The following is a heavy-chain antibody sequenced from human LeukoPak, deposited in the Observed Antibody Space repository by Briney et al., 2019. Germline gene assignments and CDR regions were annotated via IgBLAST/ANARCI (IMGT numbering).Heavy chain of an antibody. Sequence: ASVKVSCKASGYTFTSYGISWVRQAPGQGLEWMGWISAYNGNTNYAQKLQGRVTMTTDTPTSTAYMELRSLRSDDTAVYYCAREYQLLWDYYYYYMDVWGKGTTVTVSS. D-gene: IGHD2-2*01. V-gene: IGHV1-18*01. CDR3: AREYQLLWDYYYYYMDV. CDR2: ISAYNGNT. CDR1: GYTFTSYG. J-gene: IGHJ6*03.